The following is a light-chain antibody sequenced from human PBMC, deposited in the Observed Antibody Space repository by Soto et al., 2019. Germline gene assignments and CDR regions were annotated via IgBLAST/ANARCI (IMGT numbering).Light chain of an antibody. CDR2: DAS. V-gene: IGKV1-5*01. CDR3: QHPRT. CDR1: QSISTW. Sequence: DIQVTQSPASLSASVGDRVTISCRASQSISTWLAWYQHKTGRAPKLLIYDASSLKSGVPLRFSGSGSGTEFTLSIDNLHPDDFAIYHCQHPRTFGQGTKVEVK. J-gene: IGKJ1*01.